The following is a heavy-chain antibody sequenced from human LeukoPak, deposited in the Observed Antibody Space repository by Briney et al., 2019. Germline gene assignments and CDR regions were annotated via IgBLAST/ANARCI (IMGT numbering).Heavy chain of an antibody. Sequence: GESLQISCKGSGYSFTSYWIGWVRRMPGKGLEWMGIIYPGDSDTRYSPSFQGQVTISADKSISTAYLQWSSLKASDTAMYYCASNYVWGSYRYTDPDAFDIWGQGTMVTVSS. CDR2: IYPGDSDT. CDR3: ASNYVWGSYRYTDPDAFDI. D-gene: IGHD3-16*02. J-gene: IGHJ3*02. CDR1: GYSFTSYW. V-gene: IGHV5-51*01.